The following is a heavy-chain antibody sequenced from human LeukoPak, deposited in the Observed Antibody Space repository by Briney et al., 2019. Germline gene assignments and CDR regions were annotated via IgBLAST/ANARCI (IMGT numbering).Heavy chain of an antibody. CDR1: GFTFSDYY. Sequence: GGSLRLSCAASGFTFSDYYMSWIRQAPGKGMELVSYISSSSSYTNYADSVKGRFTISRDNAKNSLYLQMNSLRAEDTAVYYCARPIAAAGYTLDYWGQGTLVTVSS. V-gene: IGHV3-11*06. CDR2: ISSSSSYT. D-gene: IGHD6-13*01. CDR3: ARPIAAAGYTLDY. J-gene: IGHJ4*02.